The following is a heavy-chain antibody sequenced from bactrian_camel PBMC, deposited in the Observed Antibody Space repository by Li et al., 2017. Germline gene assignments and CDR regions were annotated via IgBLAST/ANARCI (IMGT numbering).Heavy chain of an antibody. CDR3: AADEYNLGLARSYTY. CDR1: GYTYSMYWYC. CDR2: IDTSGGT. J-gene: IGHJ4*01. D-gene: IGHD5*01. V-gene: IGHV3S53*01. Sequence: HVQLVESGGGSVEAGGSLRLSCAASGYTYSMYWYCMAWFRQAPGNVREAVAFIDTSGGTNYAYSVAGRFTISKDNAKNTLYLQMNSLKPEDTAMYYCAADEYNLGLARSYTYWGQGTQVTVS.